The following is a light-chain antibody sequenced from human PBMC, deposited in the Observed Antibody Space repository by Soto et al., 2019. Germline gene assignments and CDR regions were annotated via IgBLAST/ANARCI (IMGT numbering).Light chain of an antibody. CDR1: QDLSSY. J-gene: IGKJ1*01. CDR2: DAS. CDR3: RQSYSTPRT. V-gene: IGKV1-39*01. Sequence: IQMNQSPSSFFASVGDRVTTTCQAQQDLSSYLNWYQQKPRKAPKLLISDASNLETGVPSRFSGSGSGTDFTLTISSLQPEDFATYYCRQSYSTPRTFGQGTKVDIK.